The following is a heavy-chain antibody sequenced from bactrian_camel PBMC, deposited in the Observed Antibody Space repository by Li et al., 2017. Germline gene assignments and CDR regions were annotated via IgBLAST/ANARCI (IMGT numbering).Heavy chain of an antibody. J-gene: IGHJ4*01. V-gene: IGHV3S6*01. Sequence: HVQLVESGGGSVQAGGSLRLSCTASEYTVSSACMAWFRQAPGKEREGVASIDSDASTLYADSVKGRFTIAKENAKNTLYLQMNSLKPDDTAMYLCAAARQGMWLRCANRRAIDYWGQGTQVTVS. CDR2: IDSDAST. D-gene: IGHD1*01. CDR3: AAARQGMWLRCANRRAIDY. CDR1: EYTVSSAC.